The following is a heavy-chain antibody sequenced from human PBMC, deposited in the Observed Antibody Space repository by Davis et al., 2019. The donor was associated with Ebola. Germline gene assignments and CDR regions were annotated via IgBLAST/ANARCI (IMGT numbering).Heavy chain of an antibody. Sequence: SETLSLTCTVSGGSISSYYWSWIWQPPGKGLEWIGYIYYSGSTNYNPSLKSRVTISVDTSKNQFSLKLSSVTAADTAVYYCAQDSSGWYYFDYWGQGTLVTVSS. CDR1: GGSISSYY. CDR2: IYYSGST. D-gene: IGHD6-19*01. CDR3: AQDSSGWYYFDY. V-gene: IGHV4-59*08. J-gene: IGHJ4*02.